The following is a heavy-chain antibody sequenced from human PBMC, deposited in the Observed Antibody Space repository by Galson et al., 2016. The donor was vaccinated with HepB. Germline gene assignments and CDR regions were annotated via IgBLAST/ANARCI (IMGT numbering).Heavy chain of an antibody. CDR1: GATFSPYG. D-gene: IGHD3-16*01. V-gene: IGHV3-33*01. Sequence: SLRLSCAESGATFSPYGIHWVRQAPGKGLEWVAVIWYDGTNKYYADSVKGRFTISRDNSKNTVYLQMSYLRTEDTALHYCARDRRSDVRGNQWYFDLWGRGTLVTVSS. J-gene: IGHJ2*01. CDR3: ARDRRSDVRGNQWYFDL. CDR2: IWYDGTNK.